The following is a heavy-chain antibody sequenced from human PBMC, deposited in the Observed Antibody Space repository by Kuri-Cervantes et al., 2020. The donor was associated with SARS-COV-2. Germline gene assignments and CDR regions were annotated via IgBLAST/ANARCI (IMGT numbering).Heavy chain of an antibody. J-gene: IGHJ4*02. CDR2: INPSGGST. CDR3: ARAARGIVVVINLDY. D-gene: IGHD3-22*01. Sequence: ASVKVSCKASGYTLTSYYMHWVRQAPGQGLEWMGIINPSGGSTSYAQKFQGRVTMTRDTSTSTVYMELSSLRSEDTAVYYCARAARGIVVVINLDYWGQGTLVTVSS. CDR1: GYTLTSYY. V-gene: IGHV1-46*01.